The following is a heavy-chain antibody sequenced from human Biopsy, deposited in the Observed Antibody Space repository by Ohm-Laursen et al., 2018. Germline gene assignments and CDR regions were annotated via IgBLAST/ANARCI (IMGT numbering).Heavy chain of an antibody. CDR1: GFTFSGFS. Sequence: SLRLSCASSGFTFSGFSMNWVRHAQGKGLEWVSSISASGNHIYYTDSVKGRFTVSRDNGKNSVYLQMNSLRVEDTAVYYCARDGEAKYCKHGVCPSDFWGQGTLVTVSS. CDR3: ARDGEAKYCKHGVCPSDF. J-gene: IGHJ4*02. V-gene: IGHV3-21*01. D-gene: IGHD2-8*01. CDR2: ISASGNHI.